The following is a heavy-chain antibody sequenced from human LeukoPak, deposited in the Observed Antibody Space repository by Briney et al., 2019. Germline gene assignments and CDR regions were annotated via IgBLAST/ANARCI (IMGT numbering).Heavy chain of an antibody. CDR1: GGSISSYY. V-gene: IGHV4-4*07. J-gene: IGHJ4*02. D-gene: IGHD3-10*01. CDR3: AISEDGSGPAWDY. CDR2: IYTSGST. Sequence: SETLSLTCTVSGGSISSYYWSWIRQPAGKGLEWIGRIYTSGSTNYNPSLKSRVTMSVDTSKNQFSLKLSSVTPAHTAVYYCAISEDGSGPAWDYWGQGTLVTVSS.